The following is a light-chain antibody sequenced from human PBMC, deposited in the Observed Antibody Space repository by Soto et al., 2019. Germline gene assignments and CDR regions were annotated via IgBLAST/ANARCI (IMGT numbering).Light chain of an antibody. J-gene: IGKJ1*01. CDR3: QQYGTSPPGT. CDR1: QSVSSSY. CDR2: GAS. V-gene: IGKV3-20*01. Sequence: EIVLTQSPGTLSLSPGERATLSCMASQSVSSSYLAWYQHKPGQAPRLLIYGASSRATGIPDRFSGSGSGTDFTLTISRLEPEDFAVYYCQQYGTSPPGTFGQGTKVDIK.